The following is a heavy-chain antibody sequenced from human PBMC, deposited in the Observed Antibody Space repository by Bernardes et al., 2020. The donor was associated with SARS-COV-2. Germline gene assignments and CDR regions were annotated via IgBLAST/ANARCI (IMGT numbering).Heavy chain of an antibody. V-gene: IGHV1-24*01. D-gene: IGHD3-3*01. CDR1: GYSLPELP. J-gene: IGHJ5*02. Sequence: ASVKVSCKVSGYSLPELPIHWVRQAPGKGLEWMGGFDSEDGQTIYAQKFQGRVTMLEDTSTDTAYMELNSLRSEETAVYFCAGRITLFGVIKGFFYRWGQGTLVTVSS. CDR3: AGRITLFGVIKGFFYR. CDR2: FDSEDGQT.